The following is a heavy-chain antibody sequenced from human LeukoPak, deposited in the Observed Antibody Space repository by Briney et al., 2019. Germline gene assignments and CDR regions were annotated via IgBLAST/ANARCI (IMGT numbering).Heavy chain of an antibody. D-gene: IGHD3/OR15-3a*01. V-gene: IGHV4-34*01. CDR1: GGSFSGYF. CDR2: INHSGYT. CDR3: ARGGLYYSYYGLDV. Sequence: PSETLSLTCAVSGGSFSGYFWSWVRQPPGKGLEWIGEINHSGYTDYNPSLKSRVTLSVDTSKSQVSLKLTSVTAADTAVYYCARGGLYYSYYGLDVWGQGTTVAVSS. J-gene: IGHJ6*02.